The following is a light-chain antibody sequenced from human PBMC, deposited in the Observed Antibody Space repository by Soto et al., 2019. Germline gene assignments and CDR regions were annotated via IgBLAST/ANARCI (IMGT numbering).Light chain of an antibody. Sequence: DFPMTQSPSSLSASVGDRVTITCRASQDISDHLAWYQHKPGKVPKLLIYEASTLQSGVPSRFSGGGSGTDFTLTISSLQPEDVATYYCQKYNRTPRTFGQGTKVELK. CDR1: QDISDH. V-gene: IGKV1-27*01. CDR3: QKYNRTPRT. CDR2: EAS. J-gene: IGKJ1*01.